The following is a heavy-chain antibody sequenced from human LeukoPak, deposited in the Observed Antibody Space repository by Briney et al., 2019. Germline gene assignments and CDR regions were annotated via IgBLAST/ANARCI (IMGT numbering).Heavy chain of an antibody. CDR2: IRSSGATT. CDR3: AKPYCSGGSCYVVSAYYFDY. J-gene: IGHJ4*02. D-gene: IGHD2-15*01. CDR1: GFTFNNYA. V-gene: IGHV3-23*01. Sequence: PGGSLRLSCATSGFTFNNYAMTWVRQAPGKGLEWVSAIRSSGATTYYADSVKGRFTISRDNSKNTLYLQMNSLRAEDTAVYYCAKPYCSGGSCYVVSAYYFDYWGQGTLVTVSS.